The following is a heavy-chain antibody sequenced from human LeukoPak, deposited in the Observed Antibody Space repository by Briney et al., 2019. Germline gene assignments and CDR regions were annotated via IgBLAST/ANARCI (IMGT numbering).Heavy chain of an antibody. CDR3: ARITGIEAAVDY. D-gene: IGHD6-13*01. CDR2: IKHDGSEE. J-gene: IGHJ4*02. Sequence: GGSLRLSCAASGFTFSSYWMSWVRQAPGRGLEWVANIKHDGSEEFYVDSVSGRFTISRDKAKHSLYLQLNSLRDEDTALYYCARITGIEAAVDYWGQGTLVTVSS. CDR1: GFTFSSYW. V-gene: IGHV3-7*01.